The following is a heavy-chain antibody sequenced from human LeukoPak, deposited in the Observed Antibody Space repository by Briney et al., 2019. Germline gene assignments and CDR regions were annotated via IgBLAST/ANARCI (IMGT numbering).Heavy chain of an antibody. CDR3: ARDREEYCSGGSCTNFDY. CDR1: GFTFSSYN. J-gene: IGHJ4*02. D-gene: IGHD2-15*01. Sequence: GGSLRLSCAATGFTFSSYNMNWVRQAPGKGLEGVSAISTSSSYIYYADSVKGRFTVSRDNARNSLFLQMNSLRAEDTAVYFCARDREEYCSGGSCTNFDYWGQGTLVTVSS. CDR2: ISTSSSYI. V-gene: IGHV3-21*01.